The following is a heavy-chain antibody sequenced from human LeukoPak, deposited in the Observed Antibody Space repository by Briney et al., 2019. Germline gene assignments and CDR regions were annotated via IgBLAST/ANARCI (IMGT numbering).Heavy chain of an antibody. Sequence: SGPALVKPTQTLTLTCTFSGFSLSTSGMCVSWIRQPPGKALEWLARIDWDDDKYYSTSLKTRLTISKDTSKNQVVLTMTNTDPVDTATYYCARKHLDWADAFDIRGQGTMVTVSS. CDR3: ARKHLDWADAFDI. CDR1: GFSLSTSGMC. D-gene: IGHD1-1*01. J-gene: IGHJ3*02. CDR2: IDWDDDK. V-gene: IGHV2-70*11.